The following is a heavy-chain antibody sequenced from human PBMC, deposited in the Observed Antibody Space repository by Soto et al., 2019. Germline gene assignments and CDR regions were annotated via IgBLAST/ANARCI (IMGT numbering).Heavy chain of an antibody. D-gene: IGHD5-18*01. CDR3: ARGYGRNFDY. CDR1: GGSISRGGYS. CDR2: IYHSGST. J-gene: IGHJ4*02. Sequence: SETLSLTCAVSGGSISRGGYSWSWILQPPGKGLEWIGYIYHSGSTYYNPSLKSRGTISVDRSKNQFSLKLNSVTAADTAVYYCARGYGRNFDYWGQGTLVTVSS. V-gene: IGHV4-30-2*01.